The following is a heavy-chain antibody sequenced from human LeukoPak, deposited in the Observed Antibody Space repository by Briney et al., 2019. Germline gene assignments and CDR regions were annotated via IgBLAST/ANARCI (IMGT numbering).Heavy chain of an antibody. Sequence: PGGSLRLSCAASRFTVSSNYMSWVRQAPGKGLEWVSVIYSDGSTDSADSVKGRFTISRDNSKNTLYLQMNGLRAEDTAVYYCAKDSRHYYFDYWGQGTLVTVSS. J-gene: IGHJ4*02. CDR2: IYSDGST. CDR1: RFTVSSNY. V-gene: IGHV3-53*01. CDR3: AKDSRHYYFDY. D-gene: IGHD3-3*02.